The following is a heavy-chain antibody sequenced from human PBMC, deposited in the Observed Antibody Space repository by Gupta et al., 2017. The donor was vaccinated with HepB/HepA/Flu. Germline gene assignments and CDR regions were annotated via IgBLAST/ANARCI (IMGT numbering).Heavy chain of an antibody. CDR2: IGGSGSHT. J-gene: IGHJ4*02. Sequence: EVHLLESGGGLIQPGGSLSLPCEASGFVFTTYAMHRVRQAPGEGLEWVSGIGGSGSHTYCADSVKSRFTISRDNSKNTLFLQMNSLRAEDTAVYYCAKEIEDTARLDSCFDYWGQGTLVTVSS. CDR3: AKEIEDTARLDSCFDY. V-gene: IGHV3-23*01. CDR1: GFVFTTYA. D-gene: IGHD5-18*01.